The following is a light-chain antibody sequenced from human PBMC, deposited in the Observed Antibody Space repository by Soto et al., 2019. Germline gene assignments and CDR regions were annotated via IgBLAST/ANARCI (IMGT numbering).Light chain of an antibody. CDR3: ISYTSSSTDV. CDR2: EVS. CDR1: SSDVGDYNY. V-gene: IGLV2-14*01. Sequence: QSALTQPASVSGSPGQSITISCTGTSSDVGDYNYVSWYQQLPGKAPKLMISEVSNRPSGVSSRFSASKSGNTASLTISGLQAEDEADYYCISYTSSSTDVFGTGTKVTVL. J-gene: IGLJ1*01.